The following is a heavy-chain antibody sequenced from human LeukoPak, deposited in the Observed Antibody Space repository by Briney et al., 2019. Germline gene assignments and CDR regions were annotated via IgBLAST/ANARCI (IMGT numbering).Heavy chain of an antibody. D-gene: IGHD6-19*01. CDR3: ARHLRNTGYISGWAETNY. CDR1: GGSISSYY. Sequence: SETLSLTCTVSGGSISSYYWSWIRQPPGKGLEWIGSIYYSGSTYYNPSLKSRVTISVDTSKNQFSLKLTSVTAADTAVYYCARHLRNTGYISGWAETNYWGQGTLVTVSS. J-gene: IGHJ4*02. CDR2: IYYSGST. V-gene: IGHV4-39*01.